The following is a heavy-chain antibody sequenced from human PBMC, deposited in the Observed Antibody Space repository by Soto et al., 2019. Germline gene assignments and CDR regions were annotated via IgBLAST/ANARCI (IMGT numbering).Heavy chain of an antibody. CDR3: ARDGSYYYGMDV. Sequence: PGGSLRLSCAASGFTFSSYWMHWVRQAPGKGLVWVSRINSDGSSTSYADSVKGRFTISRDNAKNTLYLQMNSLRAEDTAVYYRARDGSYYYGMDVWGQGTTVTVSS. J-gene: IGHJ6*02. CDR1: GFTFSSYW. V-gene: IGHV3-74*01. CDR2: INSDGSST. D-gene: IGHD1-1*01.